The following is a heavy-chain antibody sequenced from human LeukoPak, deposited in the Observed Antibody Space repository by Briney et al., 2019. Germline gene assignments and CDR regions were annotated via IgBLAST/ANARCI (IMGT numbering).Heavy chain of an antibody. J-gene: IGHJ4*02. CDR3: ARGAAAGTGADPAFDY. CDR2: INPRGGST. Sequence: ASVKVSCKTSGYTFTSYYIHWVRQAPGQGLEWVGIINPRGGSTTYGQKFQGRVTMTRDTSTSTVYMELSSLRSEDTAVYYCARGAAAGTGADPAFDYWGQGTLVTVSS. CDR1: GYTFTSYY. V-gene: IGHV1-46*01. D-gene: IGHD6-13*01.